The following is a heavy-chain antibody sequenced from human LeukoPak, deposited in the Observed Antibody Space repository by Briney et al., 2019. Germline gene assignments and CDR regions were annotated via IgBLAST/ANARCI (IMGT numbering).Heavy chain of an antibody. CDR2: FDPEDGET. CDR3: ATAVPAAKQGSFDY. D-gene: IGHD2-2*01. V-gene: IGHV1-24*01. Sequence: PRASVKVSCKVSGYTLTELSVHWVRQAPGKGLEWMGGFDPEDGETIYAQKFQGRVTMTEDTSTDTAYMELSSLRSEDTAVYYCATAVPAAKQGSFDYWGQGTLVTVSS. CDR1: GYTLTELS. J-gene: IGHJ4*02.